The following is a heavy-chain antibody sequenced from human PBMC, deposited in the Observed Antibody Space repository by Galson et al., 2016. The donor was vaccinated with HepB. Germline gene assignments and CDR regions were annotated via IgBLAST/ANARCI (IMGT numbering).Heavy chain of an antibody. CDR1: GYSFRSYY. Sequence: SVKVSCKASGYSFRSYYIHWVRQVPGQGLEWMGIIDPNDCVTNYTQKLQVRVTMTRDTSTNTLYLELSSLKFEDTAIYYCAREDWLDSWGQGTQVTVSS. CDR3: AREDWLDS. J-gene: IGHJ5*01. CDR2: IDPNDCVT. V-gene: IGHV1-46*01.